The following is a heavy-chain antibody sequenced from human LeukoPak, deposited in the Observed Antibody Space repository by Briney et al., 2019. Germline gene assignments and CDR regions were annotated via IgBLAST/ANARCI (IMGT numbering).Heavy chain of an antibody. D-gene: IGHD4-17*01. CDR3: ARENDYVNNWFDP. J-gene: IGHJ5*02. CDR1: GYSFSSYY. Sequence: ASVKDSCKASGYSFSSYYMHWVRQAPGQGLEWMGIINPSGDSTTYAQKFQGRVTMTRDTSTRTVYMELSSLRSDDTAVYYCARENDYVNNWFDPWGQGTLVTVSS. CDR2: INPSGDST. V-gene: IGHV1-46*01.